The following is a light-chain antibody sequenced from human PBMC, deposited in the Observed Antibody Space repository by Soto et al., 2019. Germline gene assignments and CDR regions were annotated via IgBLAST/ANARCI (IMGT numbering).Light chain of an antibody. CDR2: GAS. V-gene: IGKV3-20*01. CDR3: HQYGKSPRT. J-gene: IGKJ1*01. CDR1: QSVSSNS. Sequence: SVLTQSPGTLSLSPGERATLSCRASQSVSSNSLAWYQQKPGQAPRLLIYGASSRATGIPDRFSASGSGTDFTLTVSRLEPEDFALYYCHQYGKSPRTFGQGTKVEI.